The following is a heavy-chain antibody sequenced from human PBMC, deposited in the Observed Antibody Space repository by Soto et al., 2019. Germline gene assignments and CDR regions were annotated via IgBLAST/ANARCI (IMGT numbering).Heavy chain of an antibody. J-gene: IGHJ4*02. CDR2: IDPDGSQK. CDR3: AREMGPSGADGY. D-gene: IGHD1-26*01. CDR1: GFTFSTYW. V-gene: IGHV3-7*03. Sequence: EVQLVDSWGDLVQPGGSLRLSCAASGFTFSTYWMSWVRQDPGKGLEWVANIDPDGSQKYYVDSVKGRFTISRDNAKNSRYLQMNSLRAEGTAVHDCAREMGPSGADGYGGQGTLVTVSS.